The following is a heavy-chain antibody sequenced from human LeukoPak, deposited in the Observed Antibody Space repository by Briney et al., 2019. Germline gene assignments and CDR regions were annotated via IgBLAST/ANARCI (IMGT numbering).Heavy chain of an antibody. CDR2: IYYSGST. D-gene: IGHD1-26*01. CDR3: ARVVVGATTNGSYYGMDV. J-gene: IGHJ6*02. Sequence: PSETLSLTCTVSGGSISSYYWSWIRQPPGKGLEWIGYIYYSGSTYYNPSLKSRVTISVDTSKNQFSLKLSSVTAADTAVYYCARVVVGATTNGSYYGMDVWGQGTTVTVSS. CDR1: GGSISSYY. V-gene: IGHV4-59*12.